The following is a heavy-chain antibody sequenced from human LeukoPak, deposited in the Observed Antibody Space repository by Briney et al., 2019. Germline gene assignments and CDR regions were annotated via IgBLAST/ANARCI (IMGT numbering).Heavy chain of an antibody. Sequence: ASVTVSCKASGYTFTSYGISWVRQAPGQGLEWMGWISAYNGNTNYAQKLQGRVTMTTDTSTSTAYMELRSLRSDDTAVYYCARDNRPYDFWSGPSGTDLDYWGQGTLVTVSS. J-gene: IGHJ4*02. D-gene: IGHD3-3*01. CDR1: GYTFTSYG. CDR2: ISAYNGNT. CDR3: ARDNRPYDFWSGPSGTDLDY. V-gene: IGHV1-18*01.